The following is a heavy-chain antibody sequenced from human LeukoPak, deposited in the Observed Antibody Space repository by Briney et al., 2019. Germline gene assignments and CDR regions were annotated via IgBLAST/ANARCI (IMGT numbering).Heavy chain of an antibody. V-gene: IGHV5-51*01. D-gene: IGHD3-3*01. CDR1: GYSFTSYW. CDR2: IYPGDSDT. J-gene: IGHJ1*01. CDR3: ARGDDADFWSGSSAEYFQH. Sequence: GESLKISCKGSGYSFTSYWIGWVRQMPGKGLEWMGIIYPGDSDTRYSPSFQGQVTISADKSISTAYLQWSSLKASDTAMNYCARGDDADFWSGSSAEYFQHWGQGTLVTVSS.